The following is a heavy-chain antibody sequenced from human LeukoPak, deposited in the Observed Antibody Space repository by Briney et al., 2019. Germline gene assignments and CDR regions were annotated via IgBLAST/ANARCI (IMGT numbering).Heavy chain of an antibody. V-gene: IGHV4-59*01. Sequence: SETLSLTRTVSGGSISSYYWSWIRQPPGKGLEWIGYIYYSGSTNYNPSLKSRVTISVDTSKNQFSLKLSSVTAADTAVHYCARDKKLDAFDIWGQGTMVTVSS. CDR3: ARDKKLDAFDI. CDR1: GGSISSYY. CDR2: IYYSGST. J-gene: IGHJ3*02.